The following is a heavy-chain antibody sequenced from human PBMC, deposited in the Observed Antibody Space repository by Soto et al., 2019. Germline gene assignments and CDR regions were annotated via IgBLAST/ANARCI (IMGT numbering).Heavy chain of an antibody. V-gene: IGHV3-23*01. Sequence: HPGGSLRLSCAASGFTFSSYAMSWVRQAPGKGLEWVSAISGSSGSTGYADSVKGRFTISRDNAKNSLYLQMNSLRAVDTAVYYCAREKLVGSKDYWGQGTLVTVSS. CDR2: ISGSSGST. CDR1: GFTFSSYA. D-gene: IGHD1-26*01. CDR3: AREKLVGSKDY. J-gene: IGHJ4*02.